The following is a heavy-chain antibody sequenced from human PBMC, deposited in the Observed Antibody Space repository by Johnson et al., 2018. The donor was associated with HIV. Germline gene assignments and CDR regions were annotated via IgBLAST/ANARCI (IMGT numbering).Heavy chain of an antibody. Sequence: LVESGGGVVQPGRSLRLSCAASGFTFSSYAMHWVRQAPGKGLEWVSGISWNSGNIGYVDSVKGRFTISRDNAKNSLYLQMNSLRAEDTAMYYCARDSVYGDYDGVDAFDIWGQGTMVTVSS. CDR1: GFTFSSYA. V-gene: IGHV3-9*01. D-gene: IGHD4-17*01. CDR3: ARDSVYGDYDGVDAFDI. J-gene: IGHJ3*02. CDR2: ISWNSGNI.